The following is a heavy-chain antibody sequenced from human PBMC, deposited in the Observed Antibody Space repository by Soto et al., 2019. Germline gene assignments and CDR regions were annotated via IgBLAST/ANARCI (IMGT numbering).Heavy chain of an antibody. J-gene: IGHJ6*02. CDR3: ARDSSTSNYYYYYGMDV. D-gene: IGHD2-2*01. CDR2: IYYSGST. Sequence: SETLSLTCTVSGGSISSGDYYWSWIRQPPGKGLEWIGYIYYSGSTYYNPSLKSRVTISVDTSKNQFSLKLSSVTAADTAVYYCARDSSTSNYYYYYGMDVWGQGTTVTVSS. CDR1: GGSISSGDYY. V-gene: IGHV4-30-4*01.